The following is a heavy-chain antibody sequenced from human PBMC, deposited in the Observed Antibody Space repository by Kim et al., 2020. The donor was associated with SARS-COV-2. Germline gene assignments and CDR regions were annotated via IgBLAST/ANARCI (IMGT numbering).Heavy chain of an antibody. V-gene: IGHV2-70*01. J-gene: IGHJ6*02. Sequence: YYSTSLKTRLTISKDTSKNQVVLTMTNMDPVDTATYYCARIHGGWDGGPYGMDVWGLGTTVTVSS. CDR3: ARIHGGWDGGPYGMDV. D-gene: IGHD6-19*01.